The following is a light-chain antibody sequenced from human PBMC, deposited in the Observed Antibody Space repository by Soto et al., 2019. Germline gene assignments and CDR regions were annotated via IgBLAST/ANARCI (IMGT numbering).Light chain of an antibody. CDR1: ESVHRN. CDR3: QHYSNWPPT. V-gene: IGKV3-15*01. Sequence: EMVMTQSPSTLSVSPGERVTLSCRASESVHRNLAWYQQKPGQGPSLLIYYASTRATGVPDRFTGSGSGTEFPLTIRSLQSADFGVYHFQHYSNWPPTFCPGTKVEIK. J-gene: IGKJ3*01. CDR2: YAS.